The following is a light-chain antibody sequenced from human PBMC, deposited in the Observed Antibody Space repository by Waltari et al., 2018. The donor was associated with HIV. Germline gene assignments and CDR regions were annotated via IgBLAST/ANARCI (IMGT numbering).Light chain of an antibody. J-gene: IGKJ5*01. CDR1: QSVSSN. V-gene: IGKV3-15*01. Sequence: EIVMTQSPATLSVSPGERATLSCRASQSVSSNLAWSQQKPGQAPRRLIYGASTRATGIPARFSGSGSGTDFTLTISSLQSEDFAVYYCQQYNNWPPITFGQGTRLEIK. CDR2: GAS. CDR3: QQYNNWPPIT.